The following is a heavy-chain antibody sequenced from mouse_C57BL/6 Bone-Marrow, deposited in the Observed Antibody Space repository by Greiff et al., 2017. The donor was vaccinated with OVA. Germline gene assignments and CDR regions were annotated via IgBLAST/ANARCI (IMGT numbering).Heavy chain of an antibody. J-gene: IGHJ4*01. V-gene: IGHV5-6*01. CDR3: ARPVVANAMDY. CDR1: GFTFSSYG. Sequence: EVKVVEPGGDLVKPGGSLKLSCAASGFTFSSYGMSWVRQTPDKRLEWVATISSGGSYTYYPDSVKGRFTISRDNAKNTLYLQMSSLKSEDTAMYYCARPVVANAMDYWGQGTSVTVSS. CDR2: ISSGGSYT. D-gene: IGHD1-1*01.